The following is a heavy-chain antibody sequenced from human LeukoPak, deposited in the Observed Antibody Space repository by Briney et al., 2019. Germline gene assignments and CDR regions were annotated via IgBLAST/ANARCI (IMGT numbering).Heavy chain of an antibody. CDR3: AREDFWSGSNWFDP. CDR2: IYTSGST. J-gene: IGHJ5*02. V-gene: IGHV4-4*07. CDR1: VGSLSSDY. D-gene: IGHD3-3*01. Sequence: SETLSLTCTESVGSLSSDYWSCIRQPAGEGLEWIGRIYTSGSTNYNPSLKSRVTMSVDTSKNQFSLKLSSVTAADMAVYYCAREDFWSGSNWFDPWGQGTLVTVSS.